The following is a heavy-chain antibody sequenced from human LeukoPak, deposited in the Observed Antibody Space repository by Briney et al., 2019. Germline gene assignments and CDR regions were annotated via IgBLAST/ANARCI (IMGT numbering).Heavy chain of an antibody. V-gene: IGHV3-23*01. Sequence: PGGSLKLSCSASGFPFASYPTTWVPQAPGKGLGWVSSISADGSTYYADSVNGRLTSSRDNSRDTFFLEMNSLRAEDTALYYCVACSSASCYGDRFDPWGQGTLVTVSS. D-gene: IGHD2-2*01. CDR2: ISADGST. J-gene: IGHJ5*02. CDR1: GFPFASYP. CDR3: VACSSASCYGDRFDP.